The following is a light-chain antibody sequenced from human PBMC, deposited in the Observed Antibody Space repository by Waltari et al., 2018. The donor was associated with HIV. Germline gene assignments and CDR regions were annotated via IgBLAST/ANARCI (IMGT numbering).Light chain of an antibody. CDR3: ASFTSNTWL. CDR1: NGDLSDDKS. CDR2: EGT. J-gene: IGLJ3*02. Sequence: QSALTQPASVSASHGQPITITCAGNNGDLSDDKSVSLYHHVPGHAPQLVIYEGTNRPLGVSDRFSASKSGDTASLTISYLLNEDEGDYYCASFTSNTWLFGGGTKVTVL. V-gene: IGLV2-14*01.